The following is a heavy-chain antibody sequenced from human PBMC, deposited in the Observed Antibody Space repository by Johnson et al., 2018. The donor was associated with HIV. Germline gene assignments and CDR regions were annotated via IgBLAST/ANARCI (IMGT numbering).Heavy chain of an antibody. Sequence: QVQLVESGGGVVQPGGSLRLSCAASGFTFSSYAMHWVRQAPGKGLEWVAVISYDGSNKYYVDSVKGRFTISRDNAKNSLYLQMNSLRAEDTAVDYCARQLATGDDAFEIWGQGTMVTVSS. CDR1: GFTFSSYA. CDR2: ISYDGSNK. D-gene: IGHD7-27*01. CDR3: ARQLATGDDAFEI. J-gene: IGHJ3*02. V-gene: IGHV3-30-3*01.